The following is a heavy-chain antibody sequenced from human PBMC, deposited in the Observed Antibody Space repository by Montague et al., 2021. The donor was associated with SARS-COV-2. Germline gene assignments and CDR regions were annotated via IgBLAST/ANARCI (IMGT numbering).Heavy chain of an antibody. J-gene: IGHJ6*02. D-gene: IGHD7-27*01. V-gene: IGHV6-1*01. CDR2: TFYRSEWNY. Sequence: CAISGDSVSRNDIAWNWFRQHPSRGLEWLGRTFYRSEWNYHYADXVKGRITIDPDTSKNQVSLQLRSVTPEDTAVYFCARVRHLGRGRDVWGQGTTVTVSS. CDR1: GDSVSRNDIA. CDR3: ARVRHLGRGRDV.